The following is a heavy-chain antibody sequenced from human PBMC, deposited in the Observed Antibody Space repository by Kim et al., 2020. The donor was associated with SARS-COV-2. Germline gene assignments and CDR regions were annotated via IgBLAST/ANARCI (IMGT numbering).Heavy chain of an antibody. CDR1: GFTFSTYW. CDR3: AKPIAVAGTGGFDP. V-gene: IGHV3-74*01. J-gene: IGHJ5*02. CDR2: INSDGSST. D-gene: IGHD6-19*01. Sequence: GGSLRLSCAASGFTFSTYWMHWVRQAPGKGLVWVSRINSDGSSTSYADSVKGRFTISRDNAKNMLYLQMNSLRVEDTAVYYYAKPIAVAGTGGFDPWGQG.